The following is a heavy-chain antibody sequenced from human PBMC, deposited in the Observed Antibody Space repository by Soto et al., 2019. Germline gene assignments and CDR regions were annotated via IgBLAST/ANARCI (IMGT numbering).Heavy chain of an antibody. D-gene: IGHD4-4*01. Sequence: QVQLVQSGAEVKKPGASVKVSCKASGYTFTGYYMHWVRQAPGQGLEWMGWINPNSGGTNYAQKFQGWVTMTSDTSISTAYMELSRLRSDDTAVYYCARGSSATVTATDYYYYGMDVWGQGTTVTVSS. J-gene: IGHJ6*02. CDR1: GYTFTGYY. CDR2: INPNSGGT. CDR3: ARGSSATVTATDYYYYGMDV. V-gene: IGHV1-2*04.